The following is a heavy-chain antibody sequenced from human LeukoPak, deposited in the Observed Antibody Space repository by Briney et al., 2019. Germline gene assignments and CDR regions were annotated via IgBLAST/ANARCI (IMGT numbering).Heavy chain of an antibody. CDR3: ARLGGSYYTY. J-gene: IGHJ4*02. CDR2: IKQDGGEK. Sequence: EWVANIKQDGGEKYYVDSVKGRFTISRDNAKNSLFLQMNSLRVEDTAVYYCARLGGSYYTYWGQGTLVTVSS. D-gene: IGHD1-26*01. V-gene: IGHV3-7*01.